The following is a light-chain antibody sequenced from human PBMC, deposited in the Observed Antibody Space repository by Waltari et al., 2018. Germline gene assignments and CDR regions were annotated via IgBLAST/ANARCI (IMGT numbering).Light chain of an antibody. J-gene: IGKJ4*01. CDR3: QQSDSLPLT. CDR2: VIS. Sequence: DIQMTQSPSSVSASVGDRVTITCRASQTINKYLNWYQKKPGRAPKVLISVISYLHTGVPSRFSGSGSGTDFTLTISSLQPEDFATYYCQQSDSLPLTFGGGTKVEIK. CDR1: QTINKY. V-gene: IGKV1-39*01.